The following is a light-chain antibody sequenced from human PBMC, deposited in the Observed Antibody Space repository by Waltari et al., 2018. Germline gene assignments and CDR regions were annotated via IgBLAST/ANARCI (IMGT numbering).Light chain of an antibody. Sequence: DVVMTQSPLSLPVTLGQPASISCRSSQSLLSRDGITYFNWFHQRPGQSPRRLLYKVSNRDSGVPDRCSGRGSGTDVALRISRVEAEDVGDYYCMQGTRWPWTFGPGTKVEI. CDR2: KVS. CDR3: MQGTRWPWT. CDR1: QSLLSRDGITY. V-gene: IGKV2-30*01. J-gene: IGKJ1*01.